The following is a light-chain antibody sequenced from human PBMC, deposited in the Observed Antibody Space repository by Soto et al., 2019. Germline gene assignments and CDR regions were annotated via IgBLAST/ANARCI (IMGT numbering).Light chain of an antibody. J-gene: IGKJ4*01. CDR2: GAS. V-gene: IGKV3-20*01. CDR1: QSVSSSY. Sequence: VLTLSPVALSLSPGERATLSSRAIQSVSSSYLAWYQQKPGQAPRLLIYGASSRHTGIPDRFSGSGSGTDFTLTICSLQPEDFAVYFCQQYGSSPRTFAEGTMVDI. CDR3: QQYGSSPRT.